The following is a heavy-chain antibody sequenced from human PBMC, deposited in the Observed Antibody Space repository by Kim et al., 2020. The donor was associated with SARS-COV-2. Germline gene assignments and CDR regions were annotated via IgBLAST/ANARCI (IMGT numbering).Heavy chain of an antibody. V-gene: IGHV4-4*02. Sequence: PSLKSRLTISVDKSKNQFSLKLSSVTAADTAVYYCAKRSLGSSMAVAGFDYWGQGTLVTVSS. J-gene: IGHJ4*02. CDR3: AKRSLGSSMAVAGFDY. D-gene: IGHD6-19*01.